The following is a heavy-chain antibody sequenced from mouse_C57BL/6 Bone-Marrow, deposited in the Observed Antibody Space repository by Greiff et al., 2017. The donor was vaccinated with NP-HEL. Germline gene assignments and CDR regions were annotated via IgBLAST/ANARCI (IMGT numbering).Heavy chain of an antibody. Sequence: EVKLVESGGGLVQAGGSLKLSCAASGFTFSDYYMYWVRQTPEKRLEWVAYISNGGGSTYYPDTVQGRFTISRDNAKNTLYLQMSRLKSEDTAMYYCARHGSSHFDYWGQGTTLTVSS. J-gene: IGHJ2*01. V-gene: IGHV5-12*01. CDR1: GFTFSDYY. CDR2: ISNGGGST. CDR3: ARHGSSHFDY. D-gene: IGHD1-1*01.